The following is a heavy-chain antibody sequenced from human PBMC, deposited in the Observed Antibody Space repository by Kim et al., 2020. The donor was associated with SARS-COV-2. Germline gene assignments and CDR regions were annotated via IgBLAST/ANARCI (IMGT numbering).Heavy chain of an antibody. CDR1: GYTFTSYA. CDR2: INAGNGNT. CDR3: ARGAIAAAGTFGY. J-gene: IGHJ4*02. Sequence: ASVKVSCKASGYTFTSYAMHWVRQAPGQRLEWMGWINAGNGNTKYSQKFQGRVTITRDTSASTAYMELSSLRSEDTAVYYCARGAIAAAGTFGYWGQGTLVTVSS. D-gene: IGHD6-13*01. V-gene: IGHV1-3*01.